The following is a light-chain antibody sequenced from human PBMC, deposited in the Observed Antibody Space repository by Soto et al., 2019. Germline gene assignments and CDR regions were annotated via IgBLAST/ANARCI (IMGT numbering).Light chain of an antibody. J-gene: IGKJ2*01. CDR1: QDISTY. CDR2: GAS. V-gene: IGKV1-27*01. Sequence: DIQMTQSPSSLSASVGDRVTITCRASQDISTYLAWYQQKPGKVPYLLIYGASTLQSGVPSRFSGSGSGTDFSLTISSLQPEDVATYYCHQYYSTPYTFGQGTKLEIK. CDR3: HQYYSTPYT.